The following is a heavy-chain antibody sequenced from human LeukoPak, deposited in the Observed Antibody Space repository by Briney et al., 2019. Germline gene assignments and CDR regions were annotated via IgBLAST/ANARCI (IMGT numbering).Heavy chain of an antibody. CDR1: GFTFSSYG. J-gene: IGHJ5*02. D-gene: IGHD2-15*01. V-gene: IGHV3-33*01. CDR3: ARARFCSGGSCYSGDWFDP. Sequence: GGSLRLSCAASGFTFSSYGMHWVRQAPGKGLEWVAVIWYDGSNKYYADSVKGRFTISRDNSKNTLYLQMNSLRAEDTAVYYCARARFCSGGSCYSGDWFDPWGQGTLVTVSS. CDR2: IWYDGSNK.